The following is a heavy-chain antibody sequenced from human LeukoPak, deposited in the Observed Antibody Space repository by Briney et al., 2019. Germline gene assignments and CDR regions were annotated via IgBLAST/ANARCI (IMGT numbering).Heavy chain of an antibody. V-gene: IGHV4-59*01. CDR2: IYYSGST. D-gene: IGHD2-2*01. CDR1: GGSISSYY. CDR3: AASFYCSSTSCYAGWFDP. Sequence: PSETLSLTCTVSGGSISSYYWSWLRQPPGKGLEGVGYIYYSGSTNYNPSLKRRVTISVDTSKNQFSLKLSSVTAADTAVYYCAASFYCSSTSCYAGWFDPWGQGTLVTVSS. J-gene: IGHJ5*02.